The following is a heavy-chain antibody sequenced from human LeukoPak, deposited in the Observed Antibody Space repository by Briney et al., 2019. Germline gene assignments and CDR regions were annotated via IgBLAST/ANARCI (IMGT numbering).Heavy chain of an antibody. CDR1: GFTVSSNY. Sequence: GGSLRLSCAASGFTVSSNYMSWVRQAPGKGLEWVSVIYSGGSTYYADSVKGRFTISRDNSKNTLYLQMNSLRAEDTAVYYCARERSPNYYDSSGYYHTWGQGTLVTVSS. V-gene: IGHV3-66*01. J-gene: IGHJ4*02. CDR2: IYSGGST. CDR3: ARERSPNYYDSSGYYHT. D-gene: IGHD3-22*01.